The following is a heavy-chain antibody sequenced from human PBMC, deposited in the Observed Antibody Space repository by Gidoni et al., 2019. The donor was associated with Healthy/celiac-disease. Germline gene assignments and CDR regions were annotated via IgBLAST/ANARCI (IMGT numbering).Heavy chain of an antibody. J-gene: IGHJ5*02. CDR3: ARQAAVAGPGGWFDP. Sequence: QVQLVQSGAEVKKPGSSVKVSCKASGSTFSSYTISWVRQAPGQGLEWMGRIIPILGIANYAQKFQGRVTITADKSTSTAYMELSSLRSEDTAVYYCARQAAVAGPGGWFDPWGQGTLVTVSS. CDR1: GSTFSSYT. D-gene: IGHD6-19*01. CDR2: IIPILGIA. V-gene: IGHV1-69*02.